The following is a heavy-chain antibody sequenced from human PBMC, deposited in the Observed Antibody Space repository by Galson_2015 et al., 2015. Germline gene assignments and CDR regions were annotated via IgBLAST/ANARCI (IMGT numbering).Heavy chain of an antibody. V-gene: IGHV4-38-2*01. D-gene: IGHD5-12*01. Sequence: SEPLSLTCAVSGSFITTAYYWGWIRQPPGKGLEWVANIYHTGITYYNPSLKRRVTISLNTTKNQIPLKLRSVTAADTAVYYCARCRGYDGVDYWGQGTLVTVSS. CDR2: IYHTGIT. CDR1: GSFITTAYY. CDR3: ARCRGYDGVDY. J-gene: IGHJ4*02.